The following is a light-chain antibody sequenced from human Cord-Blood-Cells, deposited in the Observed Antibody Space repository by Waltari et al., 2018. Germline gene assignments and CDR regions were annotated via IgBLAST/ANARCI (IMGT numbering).Light chain of an antibody. J-gene: IGLJ1*01. CDR2: EVS. Sequence: QSALTQPASVSGSPGQSITLSCTATSSDVGGSNYVSWYQQHPGKAPKLMIYEVSNRPSGVSNRFSGSKSGNTASLTISGLQAEDEADYYCSSYTSSSTYVFGTGTKVTVL. V-gene: IGLV2-14*01. CDR1: SSDVGGSNY. CDR3: SSYTSSSTYV.